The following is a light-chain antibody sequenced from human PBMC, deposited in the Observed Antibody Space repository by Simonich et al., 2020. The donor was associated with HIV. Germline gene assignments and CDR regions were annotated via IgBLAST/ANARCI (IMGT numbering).Light chain of an antibody. V-gene: IGKV1-39*01. Sequence: DIQMTQSLSSVSASVGDRVTIACRASQRISSYLNWYQQKPGKAPKLLIYAASSLQSGVPSRFRGSGSGTDFILTISSLQPEDFATYYCQQSYSTPLTFGGGTKVDIK. CDR2: AAS. CDR1: QRISSY. CDR3: QQSYSTPLT. J-gene: IGKJ4*01.